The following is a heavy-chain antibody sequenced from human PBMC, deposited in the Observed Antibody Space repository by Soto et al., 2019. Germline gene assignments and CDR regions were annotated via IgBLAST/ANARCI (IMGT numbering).Heavy chain of an antibody. Sequence: GASVKVSCKASGYTFTSYDINWVRQATGQRLAWMGWMNASNGNTGYSQKFQGRVTMTRDTSTSTAYMELSSLRSEDTAVYYCARGYTAQTLFDYWGQGTLVTVSS. V-gene: IGHV1-8*01. CDR3: ARGYTAQTLFDY. CDR1: GYTFTSYD. CDR2: MNASNGNT. D-gene: IGHD2-2*02. J-gene: IGHJ4*02.